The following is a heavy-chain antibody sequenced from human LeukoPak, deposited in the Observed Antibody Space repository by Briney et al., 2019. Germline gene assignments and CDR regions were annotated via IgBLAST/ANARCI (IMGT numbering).Heavy chain of an antibody. D-gene: IGHD3-10*01. CDR2: IKLGGSEK. CDR3: ATSGGDY. J-gene: IGHJ4*02. V-gene: IGHV3-7*01. CDR1: GFTFTRFW. Sequence: PGGSLRLSCAASGFTFTRFWMSWVRQAPGKGLEWVANIKLGGSEKDYVDSVKCRFTISKNNAKNSLYLQMNSLRAEDTAVYYWATSGGDYWGQGTLVTVSS.